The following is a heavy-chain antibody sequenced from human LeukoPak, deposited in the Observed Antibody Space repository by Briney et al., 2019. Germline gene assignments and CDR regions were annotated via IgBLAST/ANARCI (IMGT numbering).Heavy chain of an antibody. CDR1: GFTFSNFG. CDR2: IWYHGNEI. D-gene: IGHD5-12*01. Sequence: GGSLRLSCAASGFTFSNFGMHWVRKAPGKGLEWVAVIWYHGNEIHYVDSVKGRFTISRDNFRNTLYLQMNSLRAEYSAVYYCVRGSGGNGYGYWGDNWGQGTLVTVSS. J-gene: IGHJ4*02. V-gene: IGHV3-33*01. CDR3: VRGSGGNGYGYWGDN.